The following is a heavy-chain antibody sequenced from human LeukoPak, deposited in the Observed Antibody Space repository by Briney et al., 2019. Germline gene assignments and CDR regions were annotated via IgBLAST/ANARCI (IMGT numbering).Heavy chain of an antibody. J-gene: IGHJ4*02. D-gene: IGHD3-22*01. CDR3: AREKQVPTYYYDSSGGLNFDY. V-gene: IGHV4-4*07. CDR1: GGSISSYY. CDR2: IYSSGST. Sequence: SETLSLTCTVSGGSISSYYWSWIRQPAGKGLEWIGRIYSSGSTDYNPSLKSRVTMSVDTSKNQFSLKLSSVTAADTAVYYCAREKQVPTYYYDSSGGLNFDYWGQGTLVTVSS.